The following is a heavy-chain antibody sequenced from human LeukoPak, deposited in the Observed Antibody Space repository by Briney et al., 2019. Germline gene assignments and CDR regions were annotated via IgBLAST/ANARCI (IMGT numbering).Heavy chain of an antibody. CDR3: ARAFRNPTYRSSTSRTGRTQDY. D-gene: IGHD2-2*01. Sequence: SETLSLTCAVYGGSFSGYYWSWIRQPPGKGLEWIGEINHSGSTNYNPSLKSRVTISVDTSKNQFSLKLSSVTAADTAVYYCARAFRNPTYRSSTSRTGRTQDYWGQGTLVTVSS. J-gene: IGHJ4*02. CDR1: GGSFSGYY. CDR2: INHSGST. V-gene: IGHV4-34*01.